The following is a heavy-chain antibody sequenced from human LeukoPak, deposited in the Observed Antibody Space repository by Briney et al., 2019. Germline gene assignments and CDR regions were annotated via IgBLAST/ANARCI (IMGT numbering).Heavy chain of an antibody. CDR3: ARPSSKYYYDSSGYYGAFDI. D-gene: IGHD3-22*01. CDR1: GYTFTGYY. V-gene: IGHV1-2*02. J-gene: IGHJ3*02. CDR2: INPNSGGT. Sequence: ASVKVSCKASGYTFTGYYMHWVRQAPGQGLEWMGWINPNSGGTNYAQKFQGRVTMTRDTSISTAYMELSRLRSDDTAVYYCARPSSKYYYDSSGYYGAFDIWGQGTMVTVSS.